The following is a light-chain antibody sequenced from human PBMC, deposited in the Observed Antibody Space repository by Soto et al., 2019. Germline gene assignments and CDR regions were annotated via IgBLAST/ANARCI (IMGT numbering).Light chain of an antibody. Sequence: DIQMTQSPSTLSASIGDRVTITCRASQSMNDWLAWYQQKPGKAPKVLIYDASSLQSGVPSRFSGSRSGTEFTLTIDSLKPDDVATYYCLRYNAFSQTFGQGTKVDIK. CDR2: DAS. J-gene: IGKJ1*01. CDR3: LRYNAFSQT. CDR1: QSMNDW. V-gene: IGKV1-5*01.